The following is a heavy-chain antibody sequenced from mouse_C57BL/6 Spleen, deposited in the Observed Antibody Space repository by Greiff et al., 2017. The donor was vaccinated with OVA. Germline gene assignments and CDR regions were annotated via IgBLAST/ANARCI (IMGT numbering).Heavy chain of an antibody. CDR2: IDPEDGDT. J-gene: IGHJ4*01. CDR3: TRFITTDVDY. V-gene: IGHV14-1*01. CDR1: GFNIKDYY. D-gene: IGHD1-1*01. Sequence: EVQLQQSGAELVRPGASVKLSCTASGFNIKDYYMNWVKQRHEKGLEWIGRIDPEDGDTEYAPKFQSKATMTADTSSNTAYLQLSSLTSEDTAVYYCTRFITTDVDYWCQGTSVTVSS.